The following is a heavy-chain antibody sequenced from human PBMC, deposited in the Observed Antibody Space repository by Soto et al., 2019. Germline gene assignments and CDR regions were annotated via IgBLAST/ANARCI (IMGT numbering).Heavy chain of an antibody. CDR3: ARVRDGYNWKEGFDY. J-gene: IGHJ4*02. CDR2: IIPIFGTA. D-gene: IGHD1-1*01. V-gene: IGHV1-69*13. Sequence: SVKVSCKASGGTFSSYAISWVRQAPGQGLEWMGGIIPIFGTANYAQKFQGRVTITADESTSTAYMELSSLRSEDTAVYYCARVRDGYNWKEGFDYWGQGTLVTVSS. CDR1: GGTFSSYA.